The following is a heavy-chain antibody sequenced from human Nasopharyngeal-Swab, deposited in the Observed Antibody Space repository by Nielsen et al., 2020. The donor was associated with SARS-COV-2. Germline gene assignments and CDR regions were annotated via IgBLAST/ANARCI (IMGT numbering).Heavy chain of an antibody. Sequence: GESLKISCEASGFTFRDHAMTWVRQAPGKGLEWGSTISGSGNTHYADSVKGRFTISRDNSKNTVFLQMNSLRAEDTAIYSCASWAGSSRDYYGPLDYWGQGNLVTVSS. J-gene: IGHJ4*02. CDR2: ISGSGNT. V-gene: IGHV3-23*01. CDR1: GFTFRDHA. CDR3: ASWAGSSRDYYGPLDY. D-gene: IGHD6-25*01.